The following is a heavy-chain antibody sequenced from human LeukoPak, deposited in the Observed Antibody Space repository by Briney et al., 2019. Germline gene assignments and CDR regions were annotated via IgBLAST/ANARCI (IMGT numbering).Heavy chain of an antibody. CDR3: ARANMVRGVISYYYYMDV. Sequence: GGSLRLSCAASGFTFSNYAMHWVRQAPGKGLEWVAVISYDGSNKYYADSVTGRFTISRDNSENTLYLQMNSLRTEDTAVYYCARANMVRGVISYYYYMDVWGKGTTVTIPS. J-gene: IGHJ6*03. D-gene: IGHD3-10*01. CDR1: GFTFSNYA. CDR2: ISYDGSNK. V-gene: IGHV3-30*04.